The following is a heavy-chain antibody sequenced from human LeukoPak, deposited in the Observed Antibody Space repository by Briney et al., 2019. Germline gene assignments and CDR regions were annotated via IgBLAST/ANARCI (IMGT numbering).Heavy chain of an antibody. V-gene: IGHV3-15*01. CDR3: TTGLWFGELLTDY. D-gene: IGHD3-10*01. CDR1: GFTFNIFW. CDR2: IKSKTEGGTT. J-gene: IGHJ4*02. Sequence: GGSLRLSCAASGFTFNIFWMRWGRQAPGEGVEWVGGIKSKTEGGTTDYAAPVKGKFNITREETKNTLYMQMNSLKTADTAVYYCTTGLWFGELLTDYWGQGTLVTVSS.